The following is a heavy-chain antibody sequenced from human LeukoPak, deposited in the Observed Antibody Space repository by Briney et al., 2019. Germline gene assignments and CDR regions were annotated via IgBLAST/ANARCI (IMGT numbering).Heavy chain of an antibody. J-gene: IGHJ6*02. D-gene: IGHD6-13*01. CDR2: ISYDGSNK. Sequence: GRSLRLSCAASGFTFSSYGMHWVRQAPGKGLEGVAVISYDGSNKYYADSVKGRFTISRDNSKNTLYLQMNSLRAEDTAVYYCAKDLSSSWYWDYYYYGMDVWGQGTTVTVSS. CDR1: GFTFSSYG. CDR3: AKDLSSSWYWDYYYYGMDV. V-gene: IGHV3-30*18.